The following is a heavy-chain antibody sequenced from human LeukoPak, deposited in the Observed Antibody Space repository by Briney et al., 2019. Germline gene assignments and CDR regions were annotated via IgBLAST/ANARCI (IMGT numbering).Heavy chain of an antibody. Sequence: GASVKVSCKASGYTFTSYDINWVRQATGQGLEWMGWMNPNSGNTGYAQKFQGRVTMTRNTSISTAYMELSSLRSEDTAVYYCARGRRGGYYYGSGSVPCYWGQGTLVTVSS. CDR3: ARGRRGGYYYGSGSVPCY. J-gene: IGHJ4*02. D-gene: IGHD3-10*01. V-gene: IGHV1-8*01. CDR2: MNPNSGNT. CDR1: GYTFTSYD.